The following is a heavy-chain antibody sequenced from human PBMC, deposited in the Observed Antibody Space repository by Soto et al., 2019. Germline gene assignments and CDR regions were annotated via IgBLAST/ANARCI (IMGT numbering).Heavy chain of an antibody. Sequence: SQTLPVTCAISGDSVSSNSAAWNWIRQSPSRGLEWLGRTYYRSKWYNDYAVSVKSRITINPDTSKNQFSLQLNSVTPEDTAVYYCARVHEVDWNYVNRAFDIWGQGTMVTVSS. CDR1: GDSVSSNSAA. D-gene: IGHD1-7*01. CDR2: TYYRSKWYN. CDR3: ARVHEVDWNYVNRAFDI. J-gene: IGHJ3*02. V-gene: IGHV6-1*01.